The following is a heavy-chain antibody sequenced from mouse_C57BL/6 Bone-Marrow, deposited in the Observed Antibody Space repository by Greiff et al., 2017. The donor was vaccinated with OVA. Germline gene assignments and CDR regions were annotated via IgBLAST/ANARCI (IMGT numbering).Heavy chain of an antibody. J-gene: IGHJ3*01. CDR1: GYTFTNYW. V-gene: IGHV1-63*01. Sequence: VKLQQSGAELVRPGTSVKMSCKASGYTFTNYWIGWAKQRPGHGLEWIGDIYPGGGYTNYNEKFKGKATLTADKSSSTAYMQFSSLTSEDSAIYYGARWGYGSSPWFAYWGKGTLVTVSA. D-gene: IGHD1-1*01. CDR3: ARWGYGSSPWFAY. CDR2: IYPGGGYT.